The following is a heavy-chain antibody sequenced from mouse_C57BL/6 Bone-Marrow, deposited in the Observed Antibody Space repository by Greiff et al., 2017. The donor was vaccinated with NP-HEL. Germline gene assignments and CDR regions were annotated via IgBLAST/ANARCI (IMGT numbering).Heavy chain of an antibody. CDR2: ISSGSSTI. CDR1: GFTFSDYG. D-gene: IGHD4-1*01. Sequence: EVMLVESGGGLVKPGGSLKLSCAASGFTFSDYGMHWVRQAPEKGLEWVAYISSGSSTIYYADKVKGRFTISTDNAMNTLLLQMTSLRSDDTAMYYCARLGRGYWGQGTTLTVSS. J-gene: IGHJ2*01. CDR3: ARLGRGY. V-gene: IGHV5-17*01.